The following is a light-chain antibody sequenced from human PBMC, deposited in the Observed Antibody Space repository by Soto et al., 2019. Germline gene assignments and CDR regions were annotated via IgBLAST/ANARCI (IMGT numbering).Light chain of an antibody. CDR3: QQYNSYWT. CDR2: KAS. V-gene: IGKV1-5*03. Sequence: DIQMTQSPSTLSASVGDRVTITFRASQSIDRWLAWYQQKPGKAPKLLIYKASSLESGVPSRFSGSGSGTEFTLTISSLQPDDFATYYCQQYNSYWTFGQGTKVDI. CDR1: QSIDRW. J-gene: IGKJ1*01.